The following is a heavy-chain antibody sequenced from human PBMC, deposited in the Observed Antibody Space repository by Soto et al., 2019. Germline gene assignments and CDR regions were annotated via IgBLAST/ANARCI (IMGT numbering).Heavy chain of an antibody. Sequence: HVQLVQSGAEVKKPGSSVKVSFKASGGTFSSYAIRWVRQAPGQGLEWMGGIIPIFGTANYAQKFQGRVTITADESSSTACMEPSSLRSEDTAVYYCARGVAGGYEISFDYWGQGTLVTVSS. CDR3: ARGVAGGYEISFDY. CDR1: GGTFSSYA. J-gene: IGHJ4*02. D-gene: IGHD3-9*01. V-gene: IGHV1-69*12. CDR2: IIPIFGTA.